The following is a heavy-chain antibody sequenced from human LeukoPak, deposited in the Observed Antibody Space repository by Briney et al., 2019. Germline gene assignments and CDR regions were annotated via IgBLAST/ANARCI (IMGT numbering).Heavy chain of an antibody. V-gene: IGHV1-2*02. Sequence: ASVKVSCKASGYTFTGYYMHWVRQAPGQGLEWMGWINPNSGGTNYAQKFQGRVTMTRDTSISTAYMELSRLRSEDTAVYYCARLRDDSSGYYLIDYWGQGTLVTVSS. CDR1: GYTFTGYY. CDR3: ARLRDDSSGYYLIDY. CDR2: INPNSGGT. D-gene: IGHD3-22*01. J-gene: IGHJ4*02.